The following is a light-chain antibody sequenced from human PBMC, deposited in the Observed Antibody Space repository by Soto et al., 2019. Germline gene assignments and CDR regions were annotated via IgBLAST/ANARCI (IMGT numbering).Light chain of an antibody. Sequence: EIVLTQSPGTLSLSPGERATLSCRASQSVSSSYLAWYQKKPGQAPRLLIYGASSRATGIPDRFSGSGSGTDFTLTISSLEPEDFAVYYCQHYGSLVLTFGGGTKVEIK. V-gene: IGKV3-20*01. CDR1: QSVSSSY. CDR2: GAS. CDR3: QHYGSLVLT. J-gene: IGKJ4*01.